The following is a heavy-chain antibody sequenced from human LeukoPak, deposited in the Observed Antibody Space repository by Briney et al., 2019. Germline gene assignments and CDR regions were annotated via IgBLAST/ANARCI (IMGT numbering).Heavy chain of an antibody. V-gene: IGHV1-69*05. CDR1: GGTFSSYA. CDR2: IIPIFVTA. Sequence: SVKVSCKASGGTFSSYAISWVRQAPGQGLEWMGRIIPIFVTANYAQKFQGRVTITTDESTSTAYMELSSLRSEDTAVYYCAVTWPLGYYYFDYWGQGTLVTVSS. CDR3: AVTWPLGYYYFDY. D-gene: IGHD7-27*01. J-gene: IGHJ4*02.